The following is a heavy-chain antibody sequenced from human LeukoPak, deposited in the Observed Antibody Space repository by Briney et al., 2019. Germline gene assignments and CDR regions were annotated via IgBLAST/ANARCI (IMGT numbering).Heavy chain of an antibody. Sequence: VESLKISCKGLEYTFSRHWIGWVRQRPGRGLELMGLIYPVDSETMKSPSLQDQVTVSVDESIATAYLQINSLKASYTATYFCARSSATYVESLSYFDVWGKGTMVTVSS. CDR2: IYPVDSET. CDR1: EYTFSRHW. D-gene: IGHD1-26*01. J-gene: IGHJ3*01. V-gene: IGHV5-51*01. CDR3: ARSSATYVESLSYFDV.